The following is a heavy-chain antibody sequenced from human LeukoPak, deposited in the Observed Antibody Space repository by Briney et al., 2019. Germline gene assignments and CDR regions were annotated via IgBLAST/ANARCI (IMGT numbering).Heavy chain of an antibody. V-gene: IGHV4-4*07. CDR2: IYTSGSTNYSGSI. CDR3: AKDRLPVIHAYYYYGMDV. D-gene: IGHD2-21*01. J-gene: IGHJ6*02. Sequence: SETLSLTCTVSGGSISSYYWSWIRQPAGRGLEWIGRIYTSGSTNYSGSINYNPSLKSRVTMSVDTSKNQFSLNLSSVTAADTAVYYCAKDRLPVIHAYYYYGMDVWGQGTTVTVSS. CDR1: GGSISSYY.